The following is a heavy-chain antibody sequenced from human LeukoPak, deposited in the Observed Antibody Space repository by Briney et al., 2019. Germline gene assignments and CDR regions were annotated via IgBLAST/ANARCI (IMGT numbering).Heavy chain of an antibody. CDR2: INSDGSTT. J-gene: IGHJ5*02. CDR1: GFTLNSHR. V-gene: IGHV3-74*03. Sequence: PGGSLRLSCEASGFTLNSHRMNWVRQVPGKGLVWVSGINSDGSTTMYADSVKGRFTISRDNAKNTVYLQMNSLRAEDTAVYYCGGRYWFDLWGQGSLVTVSS. D-gene: IGHD2-15*01. CDR3: GGRYWFDL.